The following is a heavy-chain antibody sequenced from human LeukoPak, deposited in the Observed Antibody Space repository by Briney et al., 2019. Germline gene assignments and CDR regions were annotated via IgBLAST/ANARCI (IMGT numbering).Heavy chain of an antibody. D-gene: IGHD6-19*01. CDR1: GGSISSSSYY. CDR3: AKVAGGG. Sequence: PSETLSLTCTVSGGSISSSSYYWGWIRQPPGKGLEWVSAISGSGGSTYYADSVKGRFTISRDNSKNTLYLQMNSLRAEDTAVYYCAKVAGGGWGQGTLVTVSS. V-gene: IGHV3-23*01. J-gene: IGHJ4*02. CDR2: ISGSGGST.